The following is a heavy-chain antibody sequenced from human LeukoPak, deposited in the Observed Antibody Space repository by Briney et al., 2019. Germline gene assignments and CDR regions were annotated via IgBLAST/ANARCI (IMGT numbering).Heavy chain of an antibody. Sequence: GGSLRLSCAASGFTFSSYAMSWVRQAPGKGLEWVSVIYSGGSTYYADSVKGRFTISRDNSKNTLYLQMNSLRAEDTAVYYCARTPSGYSLADFDYWGQGTLVTVSS. CDR1: GFTFSSYA. CDR2: IYSGGST. CDR3: ARTPSGYSLADFDY. V-gene: IGHV3-53*01. J-gene: IGHJ4*02. D-gene: IGHD5-18*01.